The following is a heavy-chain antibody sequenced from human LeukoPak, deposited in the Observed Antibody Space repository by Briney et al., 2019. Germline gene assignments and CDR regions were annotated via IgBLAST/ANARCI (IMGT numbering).Heavy chain of an antibody. Sequence: GGSLRLSCAGSEFSCSGYSRNWVRQAPGKGLEWVSSISSSSSYIYYADSVKGRFTISRDNAKNSLYLQMNSLRVGDTAVYYCAREDTEAFDIWGQGTMVTVSS. V-gene: IGHV3-21*01. D-gene: IGHD5-18*01. CDR2: ISSSSSYI. J-gene: IGHJ3*02. CDR3: AREDTEAFDI. CDR1: EFSCSGYS.